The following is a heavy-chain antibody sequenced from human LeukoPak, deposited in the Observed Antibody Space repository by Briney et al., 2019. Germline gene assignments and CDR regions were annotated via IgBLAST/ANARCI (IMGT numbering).Heavy chain of an antibody. J-gene: IGHJ3*02. CDR3: ARDMGNCGGDCYLDGDSFDI. V-gene: IGHV1-46*01. CDR2: INPSGGTR. CDR1: GYTFTSYY. Sequence: GASVKVSCEASGYTFTSYYMHWVRQAPGQGLEWMGIINPSGGTRRYAQKFQGRVTMTRDMSTSTVYMELSSLRSEDTAVYYCARDMGNCGGDCYLDGDSFDIWGQGTMVTVSS. D-gene: IGHD2-21*02.